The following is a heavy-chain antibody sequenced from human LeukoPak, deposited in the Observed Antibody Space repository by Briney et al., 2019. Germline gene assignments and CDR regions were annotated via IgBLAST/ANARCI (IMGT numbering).Heavy chain of an antibody. CDR1: GYTLTELS. CDR2: FDPEDGET. D-gene: IGHD2-15*01. CDR3: ATDLPTVVVVAGLAFDI. V-gene: IGHV1-24*01. J-gene: IGHJ3*02. Sequence: ASVKVSCKVSGYTLTELSMHWARQAPGKGLEWMGGFDPEDGETIYARKFQGRVTMTEDTSTDTAYMELSSLRSEDTAVYYCATDLPTVVVVAGLAFDIWGQGTMLTVSS.